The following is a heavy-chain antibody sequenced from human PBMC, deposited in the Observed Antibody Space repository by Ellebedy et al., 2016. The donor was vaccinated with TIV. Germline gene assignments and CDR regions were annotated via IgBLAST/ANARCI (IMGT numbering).Heavy chain of an antibody. J-gene: IGHJ6*02. CDR2: IYHTGNT. CDR3: ARESYDILTGYSSGMDV. Sequence: PSETLSLTSTVSGGSVSSGGYFWSWIRQSPGKGLEWIGYIYHTGNTNYSPSLKSRVTISMDTSKNYFSLKLASVTAADTAVYYCARESYDILTGYSSGMDVWGQGTTVTVSS. V-gene: IGHV4-61*03. D-gene: IGHD3-9*01. CDR1: GGSVSSGGYF.